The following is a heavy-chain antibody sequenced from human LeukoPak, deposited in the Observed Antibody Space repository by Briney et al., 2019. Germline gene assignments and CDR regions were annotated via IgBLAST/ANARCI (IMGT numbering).Heavy chain of an antibody. J-gene: IGHJ4*02. CDR1: GFTFSNYG. V-gene: IGHV3-7*01. Sequence: GGSLRLSCAASGFTFSNYGLSWVRQAPGKGLEWVANIKQDGSEKYYVDSVKGRFTISRDNAKNSLYLQMNSLRAEDTAVYYRARVITRTLDYWGQGTLVTVSS. CDR2: IKQDGSEK. CDR3: ARVITRTLDY. D-gene: IGHD3-10*01.